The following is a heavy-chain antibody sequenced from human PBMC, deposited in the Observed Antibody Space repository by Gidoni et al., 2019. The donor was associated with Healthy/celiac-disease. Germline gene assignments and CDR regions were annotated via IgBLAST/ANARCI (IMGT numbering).Heavy chain of an antibody. CDR3: ARDLGIVVVPAATDY. CDR1: GYTFTGYY. J-gene: IGHJ4*02. CDR2: INPNSGGT. D-gene: IGHD2-2*01. Sequence: QVQLVQSGAEVKKPGASVKVSCKASGYTFTGYYMPWVRQAPGQGLEWMGWINPNSGGTNYAQKFQGRVTMTRDTSISTAYMELSRLRSDDTAVYYCARDLGIVVVPAATDYWGQGTLVTVSS. V-gene: IGHV1-2*02.